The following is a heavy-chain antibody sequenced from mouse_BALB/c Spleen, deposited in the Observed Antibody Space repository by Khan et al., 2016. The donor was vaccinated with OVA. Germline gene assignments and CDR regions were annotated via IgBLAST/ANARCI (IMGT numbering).Heavy chain of an antibody. CDR3: ARDGSRYNYAMDY. D-gene: IGHD2-3*01. CDR2: ISYSGST. J-gene: IGHJ4*01. Sequence: EVQLQESGPGLVKPSQTLSLTCTVTGYSITSDDAWNWIRHLPGNKLEWRGYISYSGSTKYNPSLKSRISITRDTSKNQFFLQLNSVTTEDTATYYCARDGSRYNYAMDYWGQGTSVTVSS. CDR1: GYSITSDDA. V-gene: IGHV3-2*02.